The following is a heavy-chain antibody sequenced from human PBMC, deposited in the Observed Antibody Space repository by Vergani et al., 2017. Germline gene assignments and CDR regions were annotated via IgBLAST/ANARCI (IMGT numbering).Heavy chain of an antibody. CDR2: ISYDGSNK. CDR1: GFTFSSYA. CDR3: ARDETGEFDY. V-gene: IGHV3-30*04. J-gene: IGHJ4*02. Sequence: QVQLVESGGGVVQPGRSLRLSCAASGFTFSSYAMHWVRQAPGKGLVWVAVISYDGSNKYYADSVKGRFTISRDNTKNTLYLQMNSLRDEDTAVYYCARDETGEFDYWGQGTLVTVSS. D-gene: IGHD4-17*01.